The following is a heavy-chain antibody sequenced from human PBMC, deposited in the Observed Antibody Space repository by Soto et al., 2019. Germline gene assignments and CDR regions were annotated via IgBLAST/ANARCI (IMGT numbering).Heavy chain of an antibody. CDR1: GFTFSSYW. D-gene: IGHD3-16*01. CDR3: AGGWGDY. Sequence: EVQLVESGGGLVQPGGSLRLSCAASGFTFSSYWMSWVRQAPGKGLEWVANIKQNGREKLYVDSVKGRFTISRDNAKTAVYLQMSSLSAEYTAGYYWAGGWGDYWGLGALVTVS. CDR2: IKQNGREK. V-gene: IGHV3-7*04. J-gene: IGHJ4*02.